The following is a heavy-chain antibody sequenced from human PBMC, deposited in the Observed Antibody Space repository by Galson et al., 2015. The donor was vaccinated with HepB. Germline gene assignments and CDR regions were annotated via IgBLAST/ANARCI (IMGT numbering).Heavy chain of an antibody. J-gene: IGHJ4*02. Sequence: SLRLSCAASGFSFSNFAMHWVRQAPDKGLEWVALISYDGSNKYYADSVQGRFTISRDNSKNTLYLQMNSLRTEDTAMYYCARDLSGTTVFWGQGTLVTVSS. CDR1: GFSFSNFA. D-gene: IGHD1-14*01. CDR3: ARDLSGTTVF. CDR2: ISYDGSNK. V-gene: IGHV3-30-3*01.